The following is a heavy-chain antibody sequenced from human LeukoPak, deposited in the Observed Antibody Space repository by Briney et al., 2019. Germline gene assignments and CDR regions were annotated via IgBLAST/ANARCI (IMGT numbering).Heavy chain of an antibody. J-gene: IGHJ4*02. CDR2: IYTSGST. Sequence: SETLSLTCTVSGGSISSYYWSWLRQPPGKGLEWIGYIYTSGSTNYNPSLKSRVTISVDTSKNQFSLKLSSVTAADTAVYYCASSPVDSSGYLDYWGQGTLVTVSS. D-gene: IGHD3-22*01. V-gene: IGHV4-4*08. CDR3: ASSPVDSSGYLDY. CDR1: GGSISSYY.